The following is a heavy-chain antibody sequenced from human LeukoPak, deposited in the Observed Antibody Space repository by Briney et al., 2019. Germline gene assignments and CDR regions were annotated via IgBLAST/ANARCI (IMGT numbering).Heavy chain of an antibody. V-gene: IGHV3-23*01. CDR3: AKDGEGYCSSTSCKRAYYGMDV. Sequence: GGYLRLSCAASGFTFSSYAMSWVRQAPGKGLEWVSAISESGGSTYYADSVKGRFTISRDNSKNTLYLQMNSLRAEDTAVYYCAKDGEGYCSSTSCKRAYYGMDVWGKGTTVTVSS. D-gene: IGHD2-2*01. J-gene: IGHJ6*04. CDR1: GFTFSSYA. CDR2: ISESGGST.